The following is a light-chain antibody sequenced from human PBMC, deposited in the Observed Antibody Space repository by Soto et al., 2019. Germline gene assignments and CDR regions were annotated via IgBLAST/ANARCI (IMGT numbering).Light chain of an antibody. Sequence: ESVLTQSPGTLSLSPGERATLSCRASQSVSSSYLAWYQQKPGQAPRLLIYGASSRATGIPDRFSGSGSGTDFTLTISRLEPEDFAVYYCQQYGSSPWTLGQGNKV. J-gene: IGKJ1*01. CDR1: QSVSSSY. CDR3: QQYGSSPWT. CDR2: GAS. V-gene: IGKV3-20*01.